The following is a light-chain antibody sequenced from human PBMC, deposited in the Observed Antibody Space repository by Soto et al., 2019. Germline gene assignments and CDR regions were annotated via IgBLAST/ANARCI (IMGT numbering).Light chain of an antibody. CDR2: SNN. CDR1: SSNIGTNT. Sequence: QSVLTQAPSASGTPGQRFTISCSGSSSNIGTNTVNWYQQLPGTAPKLLIYSNNQRPSWVPDRFSASKSGTSASLAISGLQSKDQVHYYCAPLDVSMNEVFGTGTKVTVL. CDR3: APLDVSMNEV. J-gene: IGLJ1*01. V-gene: IGLV1-44*01.